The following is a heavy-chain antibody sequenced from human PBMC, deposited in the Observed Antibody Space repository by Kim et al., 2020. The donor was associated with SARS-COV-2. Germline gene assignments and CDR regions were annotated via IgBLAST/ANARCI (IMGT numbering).Heavy chain of an antibody. CDR3: ARGSFRDGFDV. CDR2: ISSDGSIT. CDR1: RFTFNNYW. J-gene: IGHJ6*02. D-gene: IGHD3-16*02. V-gene: IGHV3-74*01. Sequence: GGSLRLSCAVSRFTFNNYWINWVRHAPGKGLVWVSRISSDGSITNYADSVKGRFTMSRDNAENTLYLQMNRLRAEDTAVYYCARGSFRDGFDVWGHGTTVTVSS.